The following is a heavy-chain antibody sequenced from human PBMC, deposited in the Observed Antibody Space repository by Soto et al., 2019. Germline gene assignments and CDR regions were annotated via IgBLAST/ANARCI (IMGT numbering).Heavy chain of an antibody. Sequence: SETTSLACAVSGVSISITVWGSSVRQPPGKRLEWIGYFYHSGFTTYNPSLRSRVTISVDKSKNHFSLRLSSVTAADTAVYYCALRAEPSMVTYFDYWGQGALVTVSS. CDR2: FYHSGFT. CDR1: GVSISITVW. J-gene: IGHJ4*02. CDR3: ALRAEPSMVTYFDY. V-gene: IGHV4-4*02. D-gene: IGHD3-10*01.